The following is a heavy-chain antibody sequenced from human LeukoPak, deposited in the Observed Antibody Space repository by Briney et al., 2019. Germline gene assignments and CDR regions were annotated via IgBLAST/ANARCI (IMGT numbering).Heavy chain of an antibody. D-gene: IGHD6-13*01. CDR1: GFSVSGYW. Sequence: GGSLRLSCAVSGFSVSGYWMTWVRQAPGKGLEWVANIKQDGSEKNYVDSVKGRFTISRDNAENSLFLQVNSLRVEDTAVYYCAREWQGGIAAAGTRIEGDYWGQGTLVAVSS. V-gene: IGHV3-7*01. J-gene: IGHJ4*02. CDR3: AREWQGGIAAAGTRIEGDY. CDR2: IKQDGSEK.